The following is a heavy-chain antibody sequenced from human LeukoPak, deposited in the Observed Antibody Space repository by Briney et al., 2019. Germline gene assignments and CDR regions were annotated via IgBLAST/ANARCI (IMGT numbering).Heavy chain of an antibody. J-gene: IGHJ5*02. CDR1: GYTFTSYY. CDR2: INPSGGST. D-gene: IGHD2-2*01. CDR3: ARDPSRVSRNWFDP. Sequence: LWASVKVSWQAGGYTFTSYYMHWVRQAAGQGLEWMGIINPSGGSTSYAQKFQGRVTVTRDTSTSTVYMELSRLRSEDTAVYYGARDPSRVSRNWFDPWGQGTLVTVSS. V-gene: IGHV1-46*01.